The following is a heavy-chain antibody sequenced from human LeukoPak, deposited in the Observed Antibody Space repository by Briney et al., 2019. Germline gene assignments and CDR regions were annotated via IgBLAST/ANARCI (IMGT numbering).Heavy chain of an antibody. CDR3: VRGTSHPV. V-gene: IGHV3-48*04. CDR1: GFTFSSYT. J-gene: IGHJ3*01. Sequence: GGSLRLSCATSGFTFSSYTMNWVRPAPGKGLEWISSILSDSGTTIHYADSVKGRFTISRDDAKNSLYLQMNSLRVEDTAVYYCVRGTSHPVWGQGTTVTVSS. CDR2: ILSDSGTTI. D-gene: IGHD1-14*01.